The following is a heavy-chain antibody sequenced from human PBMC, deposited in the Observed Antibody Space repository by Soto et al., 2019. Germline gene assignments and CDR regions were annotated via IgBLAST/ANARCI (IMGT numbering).Heavy chain of an antibody. Sequence: SETLSLTCVVCGDSLSRYYSNWIRQPPGKGLEWIECIYYTGRTNYNPSLESRLTISADTSKNQFSLNLSSVTAADTALYYCARDLYSHGQGFVAWGQGTLVTVSS. D-gene: IGHD3-16*01. V-gene: IGHV4-59*12. CDR3: ARDLYSHGQGFVA. CDR1: GDSLSRYY. J-gene: IGHJ5*02. CDR2: IYYTGRT.